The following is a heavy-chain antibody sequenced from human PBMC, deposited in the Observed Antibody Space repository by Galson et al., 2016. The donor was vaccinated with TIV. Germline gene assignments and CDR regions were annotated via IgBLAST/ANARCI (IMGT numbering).Heavy chain of an antibody. V-gene: IGHV4-61*02. Sequence: LSLTCTVSSASIRGGNYYWSWLRQSAGKGLEWIGRFYSSGNSDHKPSLRRRVTISGDKSKNQVSLTLPSVTAADTAVYYCARASFGSGTYYHYFDFWGPGILVTVSS. CDR2: FYSSGNS. CDR1: SASIRGGNYY. D-gene: IGHD3-10*01. CDR3: ARASFGSGTYYHYFDF. J-gene: IGHJ4*02.